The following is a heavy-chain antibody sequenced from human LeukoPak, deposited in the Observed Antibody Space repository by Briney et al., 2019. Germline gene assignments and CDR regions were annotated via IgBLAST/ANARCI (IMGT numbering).Heavy chain of an antibody. CDR3: PRDIVVVPAASTEDAFDI. J-gene: IGHJ3*02. CDR1: GGSFSGYY. D-gene: IGHD2-2*01. Sequence: SETLSLTCAVYGGSFSGYYWSWIRQPPGKGLEWIGEINHSGSTNYNPSLKSRVTISVDTSKNQFSLKLSSVTAADTAVYYCPRDIVVVPAASTEDAFDIWGQGTMVTVPS. V-gene: IGHV4-34*01. CDR2: INHSGST.